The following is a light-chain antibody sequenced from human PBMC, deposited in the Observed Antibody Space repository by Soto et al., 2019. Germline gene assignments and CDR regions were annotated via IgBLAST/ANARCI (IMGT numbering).Light chain of an antibody. CDR2: GAS. CDR1: QSVSSN. V-gene: IGKV3-15*01. Sequence: EIVMTQSPATLSVSPGERATLSCRASQSVSSNLAWYQQKPGQAPRLLIYGASTRATGIPARFSGSGSGTEFTLTISSLQSEDFEVYYCQQYNYWPRTFGQGTKVEIX. J-gene: IGKJ2*01. CDR3: QQYNYWPRT.